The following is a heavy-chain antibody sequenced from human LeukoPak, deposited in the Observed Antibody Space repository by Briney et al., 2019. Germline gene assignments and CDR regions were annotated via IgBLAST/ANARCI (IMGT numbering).Heavy chain of an antibody. Sequence: GGSLRLSCAASGFTLSSNHMSWVRQAPGKGLEWVSVIYSGGSTDYADSVKGRFTISRDNSKNTLYLQMNSLRAEDTAVYHCARGPAGYNWGEGTLVTVSS. CDR1: GFTLSSNH. J-gene: IGHJ4*02. V-gene: IGHV3-53*01. CDR2: IYSGGST. CDR3: ARGPAGYN. D-gene: IGHD1-1*01.